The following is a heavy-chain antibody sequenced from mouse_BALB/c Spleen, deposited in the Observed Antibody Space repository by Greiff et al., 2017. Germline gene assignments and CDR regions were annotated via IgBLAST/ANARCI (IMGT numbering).Heavy chain of an antibody. V-gene: IGHV1-87*01. CDR2: IYPGDGDT. Sequence: QVQLQQSGDDLVKPGASVKLSCKASGYTFTSYWINWIKQRPGQGLEWIGAIYPGDGDTRYTQKFKGKATLTADKSSSTAYMQLSSLASEDSAVYYCARGDGSSLYAMDYWGQGTSVTVSS. CDR1: GYTFTSYW. CDR3: ARGDGSSLYAMDY. D-gene: IGHD1-1*01. J-gene: IGHJ4*01.